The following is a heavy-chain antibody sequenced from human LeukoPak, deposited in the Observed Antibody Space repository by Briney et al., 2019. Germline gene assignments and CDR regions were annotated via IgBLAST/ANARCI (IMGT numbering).Heavy chain of an antibody. V-gene: IGHV3-48*01. J-gene: IGHJ3*02. D-gene: IGHD1-26*01. CDR2: ISSSSSTI. Sequence: GGSLRLSCAASGFTFSSYSMNWVRQAPGKGLEWVSYISSSSSTIYYADSVKGRFTISRDNAKNSLYLQMNSLRAEDTAVYYCARVGRQPLGGDAFDIWGQGTMVTVSS. CDR3: ARVGRQPLGGDAFDI. CDR1: GFTFSSYS.